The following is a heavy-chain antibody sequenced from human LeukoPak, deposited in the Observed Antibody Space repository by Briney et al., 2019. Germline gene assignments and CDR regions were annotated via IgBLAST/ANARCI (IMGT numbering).Heavy chain of an antibody. J-gene: IGHJ4*02. CDR2: IYYSGST. Sequence: SETLSLTCTVSGGSISSYYWSWIRQPPRKGLEWIGYIYYSGSTNYNPSLKSRVTISVDTSKNQFSLKLSSVTAADTAVYYCARVVNLVNYGYYFDYWGQGTLVTVSS. V-gene: IGHV4-59*01. CDR3: ARVVNLVNYGYYFDY. CDR1: GGSISSYY. D-gene: IGHD4-11*01.